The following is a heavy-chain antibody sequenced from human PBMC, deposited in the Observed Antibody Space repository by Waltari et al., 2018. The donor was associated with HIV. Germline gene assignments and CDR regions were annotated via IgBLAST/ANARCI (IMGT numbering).Heavy chain of an antibody. CDR3: AREGGYCSSTSCLDY. D-gene: IGHD2-2*01. CDR2: IKQDGSEK. J-gene: IGHJ4*02. Sequence: YWMSWVRQAPGKGLEWVANIKQDGSEKYYVDSVKGRFTISRDNAKNSLYLQMNSLRAEDTAVYYCAREGGYCSSTSCLDYWGQGTLVTVSS. CDR1: YW. V-gene: IGHV3-7*01.